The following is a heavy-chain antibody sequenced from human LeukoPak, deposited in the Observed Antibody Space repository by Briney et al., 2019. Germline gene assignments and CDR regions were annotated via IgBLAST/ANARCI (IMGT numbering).Heavy chain of an antibody. V-gene: IGHV3-66*01. CDR2: IYSGGST. Sequence: GGSLRLSCAASGFTVSSNYMSWVRQAPGKGLEWVSVIYSGGSTYYADSVKGRFTISRDNSKNTLYLQMNSLRAEDTAVYYCARDRSFSLYDILTAPSHGGMDVWGQGTTVTVSS. J-gene: IGHJ6*02. CDR3: ARDRSFSLYDILTAPSHGGMDV. CDR1: GFTVSSNY. D-gene: IGHD3-9*01.